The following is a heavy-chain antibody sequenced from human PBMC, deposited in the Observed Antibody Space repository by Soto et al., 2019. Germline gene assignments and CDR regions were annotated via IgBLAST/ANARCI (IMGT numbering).Heavy chain of an antibody. CDR2: IYYSGST. CDR3: ASSSIAARYIDY. D-gene: IGHD6-6*01. Sequence: SETLSLTCTVSGGSISSYYWSWIRQPPGKGLEWIGYIYYSGSTNYNPSLRSRVTISVDTSKNQFSLKLSSVTAADTAVYYCASSSIAARYIDYWGQGTLVTVSS. V-gene: IGHV4-59*01. J-gene: IGHJ4*02. CDR1: GGSISSYY.